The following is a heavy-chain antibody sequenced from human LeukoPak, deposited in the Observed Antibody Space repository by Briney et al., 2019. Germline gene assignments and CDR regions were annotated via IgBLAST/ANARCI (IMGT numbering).Heavy chain of an antibody. J-gene: IGHJ4*02. CDR1: GGSISSSSYN. D-gene: IGHD3-10*01. CDR3: ARPTYGSGTYYFDY. Sequence: PSETLSLTCSVSGGSISSSSYNCGWIRQPPGQGLEWIASIYYSGSTYYNPSLQSRVTISVDTSKNQFSLKLSSVSAADTAVYYCARPTYGSGTYYFDYWGQGTLVSVSS. V-gene: IGHV4-39*01. CDR2: IYYSGST.